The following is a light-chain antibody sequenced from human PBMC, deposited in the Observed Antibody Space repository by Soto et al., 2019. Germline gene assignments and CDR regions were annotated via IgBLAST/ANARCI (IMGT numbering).Light chain of an antibody. CDR1: QTISTY. J-gene: IGKJ5*01. Sequence: EIVLTQSPASLSFSPGERATLSCRASQTISTYLGWYQQKPGQAPRLLISDASNRATGIPARFSGSGSGTDFTLTINSLEPEDFGVYYCQQRVNWPITFGQGTRLEMK. V-gene: IGKV3-11*01. CDR2: DAS. CDR3: QQRVNWPIT.